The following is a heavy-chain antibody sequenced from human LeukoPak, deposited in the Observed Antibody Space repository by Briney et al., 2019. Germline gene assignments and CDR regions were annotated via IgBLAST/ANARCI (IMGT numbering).Heavy chain of an antibody. CDR2: IYYSGST. Sequence: PGGSLRLSCAASGFTVSSNYMSWVRQAPGKGLEWIGSIYYSGSTYYNPSLKSRVTISVDTSKNQFSLKLSSVTAADTAVYYCARHAVLNWFDPWGQGTLVTVSS. CDR3: ARHAVLNWFDP. CDR1: GFTVSSNY. J-gene: IGHJ5*02. D-gene: IGHD3-16*01. V-gene: IGHV4-39*01.